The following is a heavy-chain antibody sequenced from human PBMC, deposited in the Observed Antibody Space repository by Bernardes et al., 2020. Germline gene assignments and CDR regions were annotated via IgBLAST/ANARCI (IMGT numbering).Heavy chain of an antibody. D-gene: IGHD6-6*01. J-gene: IGHJ4*02. V-gene: IGHV4-39*02. Sequence: SETLSLTCTVSGGSISSSSYYWGWIRQPPGKGLEWIGSIYYSGSTYYNPSLKSRVTISVDTSKNQFSLKLSSVTAADTAVYYCARDKQAARLNYWGQGTLVTVSS. CDR3: ARDKQAARLNY. CDR1: GGSISSSSYY. CDR2: IYYSGST.